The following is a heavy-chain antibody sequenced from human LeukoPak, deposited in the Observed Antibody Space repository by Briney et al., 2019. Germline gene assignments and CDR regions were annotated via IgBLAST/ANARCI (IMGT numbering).Heavy chain of an antibody. CDR3: ARDGSSFCSRTSCYSGYYYYGMDV. D-gene: IGHD2-2*01. J-gene: IGHJ6*02. Sequence: GASVKLSCTASGYTFSSYGISWGRQAPGHGLEWMGWISAYNGNTNYAQKFQGRVTMTTDTSTSTAYMELRSLRSDDTAVYYCARDGSSFCSRTSCYSGYYYYGMDVWGQGTTVTVSS. V-gene: IGHV1-18*01. CDR2: ISAYNGNT. CDR1: GYTFSSYG.